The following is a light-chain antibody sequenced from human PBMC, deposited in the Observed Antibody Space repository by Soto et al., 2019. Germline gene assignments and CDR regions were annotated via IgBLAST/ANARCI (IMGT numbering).Light chain of an antibody. CDR3: QQSYSNPFT. Sequence: DIQMTQSPSSLSASVGDRVTMTCRASQTISSYLNWYQQKPGKAPKLLIYAASSLQSGVPSRFSGSGSGTEFTLTISSLQPEDFATYFCQQSYSNPFTFGPGTKVGIK. V-gene: IGKV1-39*01. CDR1: QTISSY. J-gene: IGKJ3*01. CDR2: AAS.